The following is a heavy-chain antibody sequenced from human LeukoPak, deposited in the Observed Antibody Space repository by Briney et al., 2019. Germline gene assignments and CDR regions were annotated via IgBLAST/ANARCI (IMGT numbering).Heavy chain of an antibody. CDR1: GFTFDDYA. D-gene: IGHD5-18*01. Sequence: PGGSLRLSCAASGFTFDDYAMHWVRQAPGKGLEWVSGISWNSGSIGYADSVKGRFTISRDNAKNSLYLQMDSLRAEDMALYYCAKDRSYGYGIDYWGQGTLVTVSS. CDR2: ISWNSGSI. V-gene: IGHV3-9*03. J-gene: IGHJ4*02. CDR3: AKDRSYGYGIDY.